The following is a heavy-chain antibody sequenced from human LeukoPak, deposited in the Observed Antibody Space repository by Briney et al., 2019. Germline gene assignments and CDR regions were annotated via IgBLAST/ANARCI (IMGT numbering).Heavy chain of an antibody. V-gene: IGHV3-21*01. J-gene: IGHJ4*02. Sequence: GGSLRLSCEASGFTFSSKSMNWVRQAPGKWLEWVSSISPTSSYIYYADSVKGRFTISRDNAKNSLYLQMNSLRAEDTAVYYCAISTYTGSISYYDYWGQGTLVTVSS. CDR1: GFTFSSKS. D-gene: IGHD2-2*01. CDR3: AISTYTGSISYYDY. CDR2: ISPTSSYI.